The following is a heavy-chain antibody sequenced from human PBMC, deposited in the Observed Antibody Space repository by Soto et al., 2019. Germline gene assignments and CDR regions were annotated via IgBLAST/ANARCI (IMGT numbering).Heavy chain of an antibody. V-gene: IGHV3-33*01. D-gene: IGHD3-22*01. CDR1: GFSFSSFG. J-gene: IGHJ4*02. Sequence: ESGGGVAQPGRSLRLSCAASGFSFSSFGMHWVRQTPGKGLEWVALIWSDGIYKYYADSVKGRFTISRDNSKNTLYLQMNSLRAEDTAVYYCARDFSGSKTEIDYWGQGTLVTVSS. CDR3: ARDFSGSKTEIDY. CDR2: IWSDGIYK.